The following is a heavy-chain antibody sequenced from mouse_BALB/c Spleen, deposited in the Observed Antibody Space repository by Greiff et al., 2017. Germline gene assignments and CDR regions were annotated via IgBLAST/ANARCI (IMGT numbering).Heavy chain of an antibody. CDR3: ARGDYDPLYAMDY. V-gene: IGHV1-31*01. Sequence: VQLQQSGPELVKPGASVKISCKASGYSFTGYYMHWVKQSHVKSLEWIGRINPYNGATSYNQNFKDKASLTVDKSSSTAYMELHSLTSEDSAVYYCARGDYDPLYAMDYWGQGTSVTVSS. CDR2: INPYNGAT. CDR1: GYSFTGYY. D-gene: IGHD2-4*01. J-gene: IGHJ4*01.